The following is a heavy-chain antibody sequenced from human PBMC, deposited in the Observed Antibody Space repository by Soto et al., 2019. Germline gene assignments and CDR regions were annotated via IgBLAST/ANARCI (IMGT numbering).Heavy chain of an antibody. V-gene: IGHV1-18*01. CDR3: ARCRGSSGYFWFDP. D-gene: IGHD5-12*01. CDR2: ISGHNDNT. CDR1: GYIFTNYG. Sequence: ASVKVSCKTSGYIFTNYGITWVRQAPGQGLEWVGWISGHNDNTKYAQKVQGRVTLTTDTSTSTAYMELRNLISDDTAVYHCARCRGSSGYFWFDPWGQGTLVTVYS. J-gene: IGHJ5*02.